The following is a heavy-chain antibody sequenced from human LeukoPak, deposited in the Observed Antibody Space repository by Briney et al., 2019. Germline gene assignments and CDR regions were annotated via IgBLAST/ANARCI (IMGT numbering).Heavy chain of an antibody. CDR2: ISGSGGSA. CDR1: GFTFSSYA. Sequence: PGGSLRLSCAASGFTFSSYAMSWVRQAPGKGLEWVSAISGSGGSAYYADSVKGRFTISRDNSKNTLYLQMNSLRAEDTAVYYCARDSSLYYDFWSGYSYWGQGTLVTVSS. J-gene: IGHJ4*02. D-gene: IGHD3-3*01. V-gene: IGHV3-23*01. CDR3: ARDSSLYYDFWSGYSY.